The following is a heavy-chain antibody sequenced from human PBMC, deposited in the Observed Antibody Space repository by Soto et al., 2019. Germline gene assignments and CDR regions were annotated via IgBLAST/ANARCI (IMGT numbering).Heavy chain of an antibody. CDR3: ARNQGESSSPIDY. CDR2: IIPILGIA. CDR1: GGTFSSYT. Sequence: QVQLVQSGAEVKKPGSSVKVSCKASGGTFSSYTISWVRQAPGQGLEWMGRIIPILGIANYAQKFQGRVKITGDKSPSKDYMELSSLRSDDTAVYYCARNQGESSSPIDYWGQGTLVTVSS. D-gene: IGHD6-6*01. J-gene: IGHJ4*02. V-gene: IGHV1-69*02.